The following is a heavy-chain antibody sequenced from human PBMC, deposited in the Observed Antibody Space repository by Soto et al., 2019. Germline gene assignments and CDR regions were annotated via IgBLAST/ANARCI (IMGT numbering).Heavy chain of an antibody. J-gene: IGHJ5*02. CDR3: AHIPNYYQYDWFDP. CDR2: IYWDDDK. CDR1: GLSLTTRGVG. D-gene: IGHD3-16*01. Sequence: QITLKESGPTLVKPTQTLTLTCTFSGLSLTTRGVGVGWIRQPPGKALECLALIYWDDDKRYSPSLQSRLSITKYTSKNQVVLTMTNVDPVDTATDYCAHIPNYYQYDWFDPWGQGTLVSVPS. V-gene: IGHV2-5*02.